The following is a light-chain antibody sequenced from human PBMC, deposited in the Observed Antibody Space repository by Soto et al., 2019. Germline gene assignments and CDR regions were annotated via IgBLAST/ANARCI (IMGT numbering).Light chain of an antibody. J-gene: IGLJ7*01. Sequence: SYELTQPPSVSVAPGKTVRITCGGNNIGSKSVHWYQQKPGQAPVLVIYYDSDRPSGIPERFSGSNSGNTATLTISRVEAGDEADYYCQVWDSSSDHPNAVFGGGTQLTVL. CDR2: YDS. CDR1: NIGSKS. V-gene: IGLV3-21*04. CDR3: QVWDSSSDHPNAV.